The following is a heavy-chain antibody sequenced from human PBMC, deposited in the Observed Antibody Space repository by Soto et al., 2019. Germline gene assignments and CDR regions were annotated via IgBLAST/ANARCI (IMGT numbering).Heavy chain of an antibody. CDR2: INHSGST. D-gene: IGHD3-16*02. CDR3: ARGKLSDYVWGSYRYHFDY. J-gene: IGHJ4*02. V-gene: IGHV4-34*01. Sequence: SETLSLTCAVYGGSFSGYYWSWIRQPPGKGLEWIGEINHSGSTNYNPSLKSRVTISVDTSKNQFSLKLSSVTAADTAVYYCARGKLSDYVWGSYRYHFDYWGQGTVVTVSS. CDR1: GGSFSGYY.